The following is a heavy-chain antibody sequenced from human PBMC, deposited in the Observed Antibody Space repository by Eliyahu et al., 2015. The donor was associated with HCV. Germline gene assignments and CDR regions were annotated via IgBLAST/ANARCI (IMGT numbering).Heavy chain of an antibody. CDR2: INGDGSST. J-gene: IGHJ4*02. V-gene: IGHV3-74*01. D-gene: IGHD6-13*01. Sequence: EVQLVESGGGLLQPGGSLRLPCAASGFTFSSYWMHWVRQAPGKGLGWVARINGDGSSTSYADSVKGRFTISRDNAKNTLYLQMNSLRAEDTAVYYCARGSTSGMFDFWGQGTLVTVSS. CDR1: GFTFSSYW. CDR3: ARGSTSGMFDF.